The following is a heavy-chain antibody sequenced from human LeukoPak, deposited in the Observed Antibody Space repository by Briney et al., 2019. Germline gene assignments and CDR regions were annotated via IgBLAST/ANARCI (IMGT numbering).Heavy chain of an antibody. CDR1: GFTFSNYA. J-gene: IGHJ4*02. V-gene: IGHV3-30*04. D-gene: IGHD1-26*01. Sequence: QTGGSLRLSCAASGFTFSNYAMHWVRQAPGKGLEWVSVISYEGSKKYYADSVKGRFTISRDNSKNTVHLQMNSLSTEDTAVYYCAKDRAEATRRSLDYWGQGTLVAVSS. CDR2: ISYEGSKK. CDR3: AKDRAEATRRSLDY.